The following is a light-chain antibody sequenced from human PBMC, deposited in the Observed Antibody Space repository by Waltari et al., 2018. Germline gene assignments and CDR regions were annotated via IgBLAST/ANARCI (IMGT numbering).Light chain of an antibody. J-gene: IGKJ4*01. CDR3: QQYASLPLT. Sequence: DIQMTQSPSSLSVSVGDRVTITCQATQDIGKNLNWFQQKPGEAPQVLIFDASNSQATVPSRFSGSGSGTDFAFTISSLQPEDIGTYYCQQYASLPLTFGGGTRVEIK. V-gene: IGKV1-33*01. CDR2: DAS. CDR1: QDIGKN.